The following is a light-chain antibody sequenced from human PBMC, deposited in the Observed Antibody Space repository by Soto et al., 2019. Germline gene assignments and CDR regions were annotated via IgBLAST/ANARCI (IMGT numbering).Light chain of an antibody. V-gene: IGLV2-14*01. CDR3: SSYTSSSPVV. J-gene: IGLJ2*01. CDR1: SSDVGGYNY. Sequence: QSVLTQPASVSGSPGQSITISCTGTSSDVGGYNYVSWYQQHPGKAPKLMIYEVRNRPSGVSNRFFGSKSGNTASLTISGLQAEDEADYYCSSYTSSSPVVFGGGTKLTVL. CDR2: EVR.